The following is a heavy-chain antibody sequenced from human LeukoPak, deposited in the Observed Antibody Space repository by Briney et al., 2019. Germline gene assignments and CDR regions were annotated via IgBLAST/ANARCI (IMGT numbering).Heavy chain of an antibody. CDR3: ASHNWGSSYYFDY. D-gene: IGHD7-27*01. Sequence: GASVKVSCKASGYTFTGYYMHWVRQAPGQGLEWMGRINPNSGGTNYAQKFQGRVTITTDESTSTAYMELSSLRSEDTAVYYCASHNWGSSYYFDYWGQGTLVTVTS. CDR1: GYTFTGYY. V-gene: IGHV1-2*06. CDR2: INPNSGGT. J-gene: IGHJ4*02.